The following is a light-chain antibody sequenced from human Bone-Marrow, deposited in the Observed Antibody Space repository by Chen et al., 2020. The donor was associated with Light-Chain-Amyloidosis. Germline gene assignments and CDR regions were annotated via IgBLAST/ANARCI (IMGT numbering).Light chain of an antibody. CDR1: QTISSNY. CDR3: QQYGTSPLT. V-gene: IGKV3-20*01. CDR2: GSS. J-gene: IGKJ4*01. Sequence: DIVLTQSPGTLSLSPGEGANLSCRARQTISSNYLTWYQQKFGQAPRLLIYGSSSRATGIPDRFTGSGSGTDFTLTINRLEPEEFAMYYCQQYGTSPLTFGGGTNVEIK.